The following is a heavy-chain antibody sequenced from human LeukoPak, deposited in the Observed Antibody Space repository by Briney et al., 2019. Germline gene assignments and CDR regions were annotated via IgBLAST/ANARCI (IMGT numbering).Heavy chain of an antibody. J-gene: IGHJ4*02. D-gene: IGHD3-16*01. CDR3: ARADWGSFDH. CDR1: GFTFSNAW. Sequence: PGGSLRLSCAASGFTFSNAWMSWVRQAPGKGLEWVAHIDPSGNKFYVDSVKGRFAISRDSAKNSVFLQMNNLRDEDTAVYYCARADWGSFDHWGQGALVTVSS. V-gene: IGHV3-7*01. CDR2: IDPSGNK.